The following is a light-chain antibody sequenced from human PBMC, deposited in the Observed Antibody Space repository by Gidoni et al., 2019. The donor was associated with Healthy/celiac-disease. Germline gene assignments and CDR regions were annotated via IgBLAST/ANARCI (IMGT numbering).Light chain of an antibody. CDR2: WAS. J-gene: IGKJ1*01. CDR1: QSVLYSSNNKNY. CDR3: QQYYSTPQT. V-gene: IGKV4-1*01. Sequence: DIVMTHSPDSLAVSLGERATINCKSSQSVLYSSNNKNYLAWYQQKPGQPPKLLIYWASTRESGVPDRFRGSGSGTDFTLTISSLQAEDVAVYYCQQYYSTPQTFGQGTKVEIK.